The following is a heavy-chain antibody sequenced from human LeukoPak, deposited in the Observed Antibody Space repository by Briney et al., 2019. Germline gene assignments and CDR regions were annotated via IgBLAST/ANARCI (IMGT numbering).Heavy chain of an antibody. CDR3: ASSLAAATFDY. V-gene: IGHV4-34*01. CDR2: INHSGST. Sequence: SETLSLTCAVYGGFFSGYYWSWIRQPPGKGLEWIGEINHSGSTNYNPSLKSRVTISVDTSKNQFSLKLSSVTAADTAVYYCASSLAAATFDYWGQGTLVTVSS. J-gene: IGHJ4*02. CDR1: GGFFSGYY. D-gene: IGHD6-13*01.